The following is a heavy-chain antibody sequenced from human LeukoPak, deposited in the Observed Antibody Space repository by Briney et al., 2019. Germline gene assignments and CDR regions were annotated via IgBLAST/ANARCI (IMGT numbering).Heavy chain of an antibody. D-gene: IGHD6-13*01. J-gene: IGHJ4*02. CDR3: ARGYSSSGYDY. V-gene: IGHV1-69*05. Sequence: SVTVSCKASGGAFSSYTISWVRQAPGQGLEWMGGIIPIFGTANYAQKFQGRVTITTDESTSTAYMELSSLRSEDTAVYYCARGYSSSGYDYWGQGTLATVSS. CDR2: IIPIFGTA. CDR1: GGAFSSYT.